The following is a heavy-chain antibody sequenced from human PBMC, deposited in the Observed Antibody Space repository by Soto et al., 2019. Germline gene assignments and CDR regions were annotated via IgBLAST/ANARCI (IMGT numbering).Heavy chain of an antibody. CDR3: ARGGYGSYFDY. CDR2: IYYSGST. Sequence: SETLSLTCTVSGGSISSYYWSWIRQPPGKGLEWIGYIYYSGSTNYNPSLKSRVTISVDTSKNQFSLKLSSVTAADTAVYYCARGGYGSYFDYWGQGTLVTVSS. J-gene: IGHJ4*02. D-gene: IGHD5-12*01. CDR1: GGSISSYY. V-gene: IGHV4-59*01.